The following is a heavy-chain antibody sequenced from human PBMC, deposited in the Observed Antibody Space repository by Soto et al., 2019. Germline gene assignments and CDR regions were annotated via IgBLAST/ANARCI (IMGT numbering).Heavy chain of an antibody. Sequence: QVQLQESGPGLVKPSETLSLTCTVSGGSVSSGSYYWSWSRQPPGKGLEWIGYVYYTGRTHYNPALQSRVTISVDTSKNQFSLKLNSVTTADTAVYYCARRASRSGGFDYWGQGTLVTVSS. CDR3: ARRASRSGGFDY. J-gene: IGHJ4*02. CDR2: VYYTGRT. CDR1: GGSVSSGSYY. V-gene: IGHV4-61*01. D-gene: IGHD5-12*01.